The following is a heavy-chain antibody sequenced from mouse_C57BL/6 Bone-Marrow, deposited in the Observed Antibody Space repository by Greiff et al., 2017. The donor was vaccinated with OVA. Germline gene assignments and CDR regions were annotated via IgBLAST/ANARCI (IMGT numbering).Heavy chain of an antibody. D-gene: IGHD1-1*01. J-gene: IGHJ4*01. Sequence: QVQLQQPGAELVKPGASVKLSCKASGYTFTSYWMHWVKQRPGRGLEWIGRIDPNSGGTKYNEKFKSKATLTVDKPSSTAYMQLSSLTSEDSAVYYCARHFGITTVVATDYYAMDYWGQGTSVTVSS. V-gene: IGHV1-72*01. CDR2: IDPNSGGT. CDR1: GYTFTSYW. CDR3: ARHFGITTVVATDYYAMDY.